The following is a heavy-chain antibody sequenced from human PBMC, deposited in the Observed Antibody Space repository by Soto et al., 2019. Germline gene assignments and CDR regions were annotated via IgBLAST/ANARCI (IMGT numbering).Heavy chain of an antibody. CDR3: ARELMTTVTYYDY. D-gene: IGHD4-17*01. J-gene: IGHJ4*02. CDR2: TRDKADSYTT. V-gene: IGHV3-72*01. Sequence: EVQLVESGGGLVQPGGSLRLSCAASGFTFSDHYMDWVRQAPGKGLEWVGRTRDKADSYTTEYAASVKGRFTMSRDDSKNSLYLQMNSLKIEDTAVYYCARELMTTVTYYDYWGQGTLVTVSS. CDR1: GFTFSDHY.